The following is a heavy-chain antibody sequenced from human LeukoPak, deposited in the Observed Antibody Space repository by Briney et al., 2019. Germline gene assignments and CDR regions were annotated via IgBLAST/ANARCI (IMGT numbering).Heavy chain of an antibody. D-gene: IGHD3-10*01. J-gene: IGHJ5*02. CDR2: IKQDGNEE. CDR3: ARPSLYYYGSETYFWFDL. CDR1: GFTFTTYW. Sequence: GGSLRLSCASSGFTFTTYWMAWVRQAPGKGLDGVASIKQDGNEEYYVDSVKGRFTISRDSAENTLYLQMKSLKAEDTAFYYCARPSLYYYGSETYFWFDLWGQGTLVTVSS. V-gene: IGHV3-7*01.